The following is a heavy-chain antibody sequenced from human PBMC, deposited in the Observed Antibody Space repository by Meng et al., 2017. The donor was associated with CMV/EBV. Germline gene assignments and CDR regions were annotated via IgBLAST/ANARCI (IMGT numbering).Heavy chain of an antibody. Sequence: ASVKVSCKAPGYTFTSYDINWVRQATGQGLEWMGWMNPNSGNTGYAQKFQGRVTMTRNTSISTAYMELSSLRSEDTAVYYCARGLDPTTVENWFDPWGQGTLVTVSS. CDR2: MNPNSGNT. D-gene: IGHD4-23*01. CDR3: ARGLDPTTVENWFDP. CDR1: GYTFTSYD. J-gene: IGHJ5*02. V-gene: IGHV1-8*01.